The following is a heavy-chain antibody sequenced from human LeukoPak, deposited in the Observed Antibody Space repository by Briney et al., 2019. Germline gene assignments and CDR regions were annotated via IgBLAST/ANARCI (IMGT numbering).Heavy chain of an antibody. CDR2: ISSSSSYI. V-gene: IGHV3-21*01. D-gene: IGHD3-3*01. J-gene: IGHJ6*02. Sequence: GGSLRLSCAASGFTFSTYSMNWVRQAPGKGLEWVSSISSSSSYIYYADSVKGRFTISRDIAKNSLYLQMNSLRAEDMAAYFCARVGYYDFWSGPGYGMDVWAQGTTVTVSS. CDR1: GFTFSTYS. CDR3: ARVGYYDFWSGPGYGMDV.